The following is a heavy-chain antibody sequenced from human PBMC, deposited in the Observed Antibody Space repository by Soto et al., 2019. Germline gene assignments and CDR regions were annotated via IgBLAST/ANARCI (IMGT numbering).Heavy chain of an antibody. J-gene: IGHJ6*02. CDR2: ISWNSGSI. Sequence: GGSLRLSCAASGFTFDDYAMHWVRQAPGKGLERVSGISWNSGSIGYADSVKGRFTISRDNAKNSLYLQMNSLRAEDTALYYCAKTDHMDVWGQGTTVTVSS. V-gene: IGHV3-9*01. CDR3: AKTDHMDV. CDR1: GFTFDDYA.